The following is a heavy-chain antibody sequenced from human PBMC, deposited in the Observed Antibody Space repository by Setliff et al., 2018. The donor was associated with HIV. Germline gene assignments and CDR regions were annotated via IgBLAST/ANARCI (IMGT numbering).Heavy chain of an antibody. CDR1: GGSISSSNYY. D-gene: IGHD3-10*01. CDR2: MYYRGTT. Sequence: SETLSLTCTVSGGSISSSNYYWGWLRQPPGKGLEWIGSMYYRGTTYNNPSLKSRVTFSADTSKNQFPLNLNSVTATDTAVYFCARQGLTMNPGVPAPILYFFDYWGQGILVTVSS. J-gene: IGHJ4*02. CDR3: ARQGLTMNPGVPAPILYFFDY. V-gene: IGHV4-39*01.